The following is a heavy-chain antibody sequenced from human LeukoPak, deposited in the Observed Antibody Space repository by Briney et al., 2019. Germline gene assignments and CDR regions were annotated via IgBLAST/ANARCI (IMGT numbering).Heavy chain of an antibody. V-gene: IGHV3-23*01. CDR1: GFTFSSYA. CDR3: AKGRIRWMYYFDY. Sequence: GGSLRRSCAASGFTFSSYAMSWVRQAPGKGLEWVSAISGSGGSTYYADSVKGRFTISRDNSKNTLYLQMNSLRAEDTAVYYCAKGRIRWMYYFDYWGQGTLVTVSS. D-gene: IGHD4-23*01. CDR2: ISGSGGST. J-gene: IGHJ4*02.